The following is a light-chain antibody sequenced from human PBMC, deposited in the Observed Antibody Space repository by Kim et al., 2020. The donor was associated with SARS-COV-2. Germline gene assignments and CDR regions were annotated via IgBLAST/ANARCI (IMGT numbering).Light chain of an antibody. CDR2: DAS. CDR1: QDIRNY. Sequence: ASVGDIVTITCQASQDIRNYLNWYQQKPGRAPKLLIYDASNLEAGVASRFSGSGSGTHFSFTITSLQPEDIATYYCQQFDVLPITFGQGTRLEIK. CDR3: QQFDVLPIT. V-gene: IGKV1-33*01. J-gene: IGKJ5*01.